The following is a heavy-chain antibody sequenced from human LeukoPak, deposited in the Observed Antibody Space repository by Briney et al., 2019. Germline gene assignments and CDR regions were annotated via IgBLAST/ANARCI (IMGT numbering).Heavy chain of an antibody. CDR1: GDSTSSGGYW. D-gene: IGHD6-19*01. J-gene: IGHJ4*02. CDR2: VNHGGST. Sequence: SQTLSLTCAVSGDSTSSGGYWWSWIRQPPGKGLEWIGEVNHGGSTNYNPSLKSRVTISIDTSKNQFSLKLSSVTAADTAVYYCARDYVGVAGTFDYWGQGTLVTVSS. CDR3: ARDYVGVAGTFDY. V-gene: IGHV4-30-2*01.